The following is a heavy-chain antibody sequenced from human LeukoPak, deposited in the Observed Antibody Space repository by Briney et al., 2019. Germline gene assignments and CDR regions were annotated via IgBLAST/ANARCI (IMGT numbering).Heavy chain of an antibody. CDR1: GFTFSSYA. CDR2: IRGSGGST. Sequence: GGSLRLSCAASGFTFSSYAMSWVRQAPGKGLEWVSAIRGSGGSTYYADSVKGRFTISRDNSKNTLYLQMNSLRAEDTAVYYCAKTLITMIVVGITPYYFDYWGQGTLVTVSS. J-gene: IGHJ4*02. V-gene: IGHV3-23*01. CDR3: AKTLITMIVVGITPYYFDY. D-gene: IGHD3-22*01.